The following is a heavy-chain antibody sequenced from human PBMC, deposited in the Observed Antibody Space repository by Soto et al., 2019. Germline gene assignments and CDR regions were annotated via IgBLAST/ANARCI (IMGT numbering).Heavy chain of an antibody. J-gene: IGHJ5*01. CDR3: ARAHAPTPPIDS. CDR2: IFHSGNA. D-gene: IGHD2-2*01. CDR1: GGSTRHVY. V-gene: IGHV4-59*01. Sequence: SETLSLTCTVSGGSTRHVYRSWIRQAPGKGLEWIVFIFHSGNAKYNPSLKSRVTISVDTSKNQFSLSLDAVTAADTAVYFCARAHAPTPPIDSWAQGTLVPVSS.